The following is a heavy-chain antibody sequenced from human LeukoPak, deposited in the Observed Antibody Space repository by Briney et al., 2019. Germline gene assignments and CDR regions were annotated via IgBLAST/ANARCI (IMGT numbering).Heavy chain of an antibody. V-gene: IGHV4-59*01. Sequence: SETLSLTCTVSGGSISSYYWSWIRQPPGKGLEWIGYIYYIGSTNYNPSLKGRLTISVDTSKKQFSLKLSSVTAADTALYYCARDAGSTLDCWGQGTLVTVSS. CDR2: IYYIGST. J-gene: IGHJ4*01. CDR3: ARDAGSTLDC. CDR1: GGSISSYY.